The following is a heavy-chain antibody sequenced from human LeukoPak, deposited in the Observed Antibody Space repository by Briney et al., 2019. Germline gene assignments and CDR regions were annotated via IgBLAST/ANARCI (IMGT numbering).Heavy chain of an antibody. CDR1: GVSISSYY. D-gene: IGHD1-14*01. V-gene: IGHV4-4*07. J-gene: IGHJ4*02. CDR3: AXKRIXXXXTDY. CDR2: IYASGNI. Sequence: PSETLSLTCTVSGVSISSYYWSWVRQPAGKGLEWIGRIYASGNINYXXXLKXRVTMSIGTSKNQFSLKVNSVTAADTAVYYCAXKRIXXXXTDYWGQGTLVTVSS.